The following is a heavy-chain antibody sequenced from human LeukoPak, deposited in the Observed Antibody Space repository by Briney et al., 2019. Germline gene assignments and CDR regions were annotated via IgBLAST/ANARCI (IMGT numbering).Heavy chain of an antibody. V-gene: IGHV1-2*02. CDR3: AREDPPRGSGYPSPGY. J-gene: IGHJ4*02. CDR2: INPNSGGT. CDR1: GYTFTGYY. Sequence: ASVKVSCKASGYTFTGYYMHWVRQAPGQGLEWMGWINPNSGGTNYAQKFQGRVTMTRDTSISTAYMELSSLRSEDTAVYYCAREDPPRGSGYPSPGYWGQGTLVTVSS. D-gene: IGHD3-22*01.